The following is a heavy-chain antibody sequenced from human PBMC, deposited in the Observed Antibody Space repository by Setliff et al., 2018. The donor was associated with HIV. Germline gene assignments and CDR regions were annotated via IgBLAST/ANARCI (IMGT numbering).Heavy chain of an antibody. J-gene: IGHJ5*02. CDR2: MTHTRDF. CDR1: GGSFSGYH. D-gene: IGHD6-19*01. Sequence: KPSETLSLTCAVYGGSFSGYHWTWIRQPPGKGLQWIGEMTHTRDFRYNPSLRGRLTMSVDISKNQFSLKLTSVTVADTAVYYCARGAAVARRFDSWGQGMLVTVSS. V-gene: IGHV4-34*01. CDR3: ARGAAVARRFDS.